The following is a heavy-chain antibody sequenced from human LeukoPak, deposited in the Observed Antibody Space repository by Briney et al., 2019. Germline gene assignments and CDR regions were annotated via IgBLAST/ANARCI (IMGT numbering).Heavy chain of an antibody. D-gene: IGHD2-2*01. Sequence: ASVKVSCKASGYTFTSYGIRWVRQAPGQGPEWMGWNSAYNGNTNYAQKLQGRVTMTTDTSTSTAYMELRSLRSDDTAVYYCARDIDCSSTSCPELDYWGQGTLVTVSS. CDR1: GYTFTSYG. CDR2: NSAYNGNT. J-gene: IGHJ4*02. V-gene: IGHV1-18*01. CDR3: ARDIDCSSTSCPELDY.